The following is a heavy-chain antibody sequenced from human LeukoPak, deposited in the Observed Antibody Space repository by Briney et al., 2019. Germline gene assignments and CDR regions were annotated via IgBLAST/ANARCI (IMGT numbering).Heavy chain of an antibody. CDR1: GASIINNNYY. Sequence: PSETLSLTCFVSGASIINNNYYWAWLRQPPGKGLEWIGSIYHGGSISYNPSLKSRVTISVDTSKSHFTLKLNSVTAADTAVYSCAGHKYYNFWGSFNWFDPWGQGTLVTVSS. V-gene: IGHV4-39*01. CDR2: IYHGGSI. CDR3: AGHKYYNFWGSFNWFDP. D-gene: IGHD3-3*01. J-gene: IGHJ5*02.